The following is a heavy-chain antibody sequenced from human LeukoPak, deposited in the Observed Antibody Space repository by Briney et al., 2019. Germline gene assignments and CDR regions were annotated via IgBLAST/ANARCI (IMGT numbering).Heavy chain of an antibody. Sequence: SETLSLTCTVSGGSISNSYWSWIRQPPGKGLEWIAFIYYTGSTNYNPSLKSRVTISVDTSKNQFSLKLSSVTAADTAVYYCARGGRIVGATRHFDYWGQGTLVTVSS. V-gene: IGHV4-59*12. J-gene: IGHJ4*02. CDR1: GGSISNSY. CDR2: IYYTGST. D-gene: IGHD1-26*01. CDR3: ARGGRIVGATRHFDY.